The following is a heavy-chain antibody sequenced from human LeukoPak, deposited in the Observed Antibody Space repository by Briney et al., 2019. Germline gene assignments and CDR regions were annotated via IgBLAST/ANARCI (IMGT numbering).Heavy chain of an antibody. CDR3: AKARAPNSDLGYCSGGTCYHFDY. CDR2: LSGSRGDT. Sequence: GGSLRLSCAASGFTSSSYVMSWVRQAPGKGLEWGSGLSGSRGDTYYTTSVKGRFTISRDNSKNTLYLQMNSLRAEDTAVYYCAKARAPNSDLGYCSGGTCYHFDYWGQGTLVTVSS. CDR1: GFTSSSYV. D-gene: IGHD2-15*01. J-gene: IGHJ4*02. V-gene: IGHV3-23*01.